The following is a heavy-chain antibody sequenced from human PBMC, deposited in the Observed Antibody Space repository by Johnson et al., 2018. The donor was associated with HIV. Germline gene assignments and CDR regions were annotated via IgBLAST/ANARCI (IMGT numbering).Heavy chain of an antibody. CDR1: GFTFSDYY. Sequence: QVQLVESGGGVVQPGRSLRLSCAASGFTFSDYYMSWIRQAPGRGLEWVSYISSSGSTIYYADSVKGRFTISRDNAKNSLYLQMNSLRAEDTAVYYCAGSWAYYDALTDAFDIWGQGTMVTVSS. D-gene: IGHD3-3*01. CDR3: AGSWAYYDALTDAFDI. J-gene: IGHJ3*02. V-gene: IGHV3-11*04. CDR2: ISSSGSTI.